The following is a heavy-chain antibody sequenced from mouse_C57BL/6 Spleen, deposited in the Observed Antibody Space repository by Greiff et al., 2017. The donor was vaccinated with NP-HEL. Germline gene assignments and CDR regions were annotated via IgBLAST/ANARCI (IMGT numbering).Heavy chain of an antibody. Sequence: EVQLQESGAELVKPGASVKLSCTASGFNITDYYMHWVKQRTEQGLEWIGRIDPEDGETKYAPKFQGKATITADTSSNTAYLQLSSLTSEDTAVYYCAYYYGSGPAWFAYWGQGTLVTVSA. D-gene: IGHD1-1*01. CDR3: AYYYGSGPAWFAY. CDR1: GFNITDYY. J-gene: IGHJ3*01. CDR2: IDPEDGET. V-gene: IGHV14-2*01.